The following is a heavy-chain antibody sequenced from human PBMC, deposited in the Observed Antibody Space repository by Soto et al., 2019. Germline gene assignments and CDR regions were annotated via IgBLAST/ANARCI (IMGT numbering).Heavy chain of an antibody. J-gene: IGHJ4*02. CDR1: GGSMSSHY. Sequence: SETLSLTCTVSGGSMSSHYWTWLRQPPGKGLEWIGYISYSGSTYYNPSLKSRVTISADTSRNQFSLKLSSVIAADTAVYYCARAPPDASIRYCGQGTLGTVSS. CDR2: ISYSGST. D-gene: IGHD2-21*01. V-gene: IGHV4-59*11. CDR3: ARAPPDASIRY.